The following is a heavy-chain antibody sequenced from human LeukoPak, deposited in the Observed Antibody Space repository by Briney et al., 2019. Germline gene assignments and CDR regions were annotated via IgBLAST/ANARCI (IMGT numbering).Heavy chain of an antibody. V-gene: IGHV3-7*01. Sequence: PGGSLRLPCAFSEFTFSRYWMSWVRQAPGKGLEWVANINQDGSEDAYVDSVKGRFTISRDNAKNSLFLQMNSLRAEDTAVYYCARDVYDSGRGAFDILGQGTMVTVSS. CDR1: EFTFSRYW. D-gene: IGHD3-10*01. CDR3: ARDVYDSGRGAFDI. J-gene: IGHJ3*02. CDR2: INQDGSED.